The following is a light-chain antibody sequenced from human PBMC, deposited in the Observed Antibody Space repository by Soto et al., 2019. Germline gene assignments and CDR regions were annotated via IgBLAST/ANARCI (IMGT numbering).Light chain of an antibody. CDR3: QQSYSTPRT. Sequence: DIQMTQSPSSLSASVGDRVTITCRASQSISNYLNWYQQKPGKAPKLLIYAASSLQSGVPSRFSVSGSGTDFTLTISSLQPEDFATYYCQQSYSTPRTFGQGTKLEIK. J-gene: IGKJ2*01. CDR2: AAS. CDR1: QSISNY. V-gene: IGKV1-39*01.